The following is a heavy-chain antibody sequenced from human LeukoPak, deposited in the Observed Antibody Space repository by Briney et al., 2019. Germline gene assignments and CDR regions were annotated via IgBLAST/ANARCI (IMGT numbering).Heavy chain of an antibody. CDR3: AREGIAVVGGSRRPYYYYMDV. CDR2: TYYRSKWYN. D-gene: IGHD6-19*01. Sequence: SQTLSLTCAISGDSVSSNSAAWNWIRQSPSRGLEWLGRTYYRSKWYNDYAVSVKSRITINPDTSKNQFSLQLNSVTPEDTAVYYCAREGIAVVGGSRRPYYYYMDVWGKGTTVTVSS. CDR1: GDSVSSNSAA. V-gene: IGHV6-1*01. J-gene: IGHJ6*03.